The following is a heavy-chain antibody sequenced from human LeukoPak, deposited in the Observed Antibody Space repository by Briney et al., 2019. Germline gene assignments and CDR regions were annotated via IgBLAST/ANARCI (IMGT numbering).Heavy chain of an antibody. Sequence: GGSLRHSCEASGFTFSSYAMSWVRQAPARGLEWVSSLRGDGDTFYGDSVKGRFTLSRDESRNTVYLQLNNLRVEDTAIYYCAKPSWVSRADAVLRGHGTLFTGSP. CDR1: GFTFSSYA. CDR2: LRGDGDT. V-gene: IGHV3-23*01. CDR3: AKPSWVSRADAVL. D-gene: IGHD6-13*01. J-gene: IGHJ4*01.